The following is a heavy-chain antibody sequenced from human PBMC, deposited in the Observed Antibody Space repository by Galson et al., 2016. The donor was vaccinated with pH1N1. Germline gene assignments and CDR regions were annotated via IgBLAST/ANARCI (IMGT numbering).Heavy chain of an antibody. J-gene: IGHJ4*02. CDR1: GGSISSSSYY. CDR3: ARRGIGEFLYYFDS. V-gene: IGHV4-39*01. Sequence: LSLTCTASGGSISSSSYYWDWIRQPPGKGLEWIGSIYYSGSTYYNPSLKSRVTISVDTSKNQFSLKLSSVTAADTALYYCARRGIGEFLYYFDSWGQGTLVTVSS. D-gene: IGHD3-10*01. CDR2: IYYSGST.